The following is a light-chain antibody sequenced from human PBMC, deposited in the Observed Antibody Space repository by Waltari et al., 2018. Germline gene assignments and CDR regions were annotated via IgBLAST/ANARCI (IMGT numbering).Light chain of an antibody. CDR1: SSNIGSDS. CDR2: RNE. CDR3: AAWYKILNVYV. J-gene: IGLJ1*01. V-gene: IGLV1-44*01. Sequence: QSVLTQPPSASGTPGQRVLISCSGSSSNIGSDSVDWYQQFRGTAPKLLIYRNEQMLSGVPDRFSGSKACTSASLALSGLQSEDEADYYCAAWYKILNVYVFGGGTKVTVL.